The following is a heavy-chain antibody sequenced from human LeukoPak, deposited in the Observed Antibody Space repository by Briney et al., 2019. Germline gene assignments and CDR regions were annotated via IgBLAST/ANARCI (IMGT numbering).Heavy chain of an antibody. J-gene: IGHJ4*02. CDR2: MKSDGSEK. CDR3: ARGGLYSFDS. V-gene: IGHV3-7*01. CDR1: GFTFSTYW. D-gene: IGHD2-21*01. Sequence: PGGSLRLSCVASGFTFSTYWMRWVRQAPGKGLGWVADMKSDGSEKNYAQSVNGRFTISRDNAKSSLFLQMNSLRAEDTGFYYCARGGLYSFDSWGQGTLVTVSS.